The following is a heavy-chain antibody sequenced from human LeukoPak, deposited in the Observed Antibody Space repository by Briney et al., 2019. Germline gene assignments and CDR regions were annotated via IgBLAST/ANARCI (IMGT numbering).Heavy chain of an antibody. Sequence: GGSLRLSCAASGIAFSSYAMHWVRQAPGKGLEWVAVIWYDGSNKYYADSVKGRFTISRDNSKNTLYLQMNSLRAEDTAVYYCARDGEYSSSSDYFDYWGQGTLVTVSS. CDR2: IWYDGSNK. CDR3: ARDGEYSSSSDYFDY. V-gene: IGHV3-33*08. D-gene: IGHD6-6*01. J-gene: IGHJ4*02. CDR1: GIAFSSYA.